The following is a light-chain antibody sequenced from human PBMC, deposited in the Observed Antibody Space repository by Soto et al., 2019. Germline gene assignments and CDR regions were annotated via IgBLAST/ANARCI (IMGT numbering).Light chain of an antibody. CDR2: DAS. V-gene: IGKV3-11*01. J-gene: IGKJ4*01. CDR3: QQRSDWLLT. CDR1: ETVNNY. Sequence: IVLTQSPATLALSPGERATLSCRASETVNNYLACYQQKPGQAPRLLIYDASNRATGIPPRFSGSGSGTDFTLTITSLKPEDFAVYYCQQRSDWLLTFGGGTKLEMK.